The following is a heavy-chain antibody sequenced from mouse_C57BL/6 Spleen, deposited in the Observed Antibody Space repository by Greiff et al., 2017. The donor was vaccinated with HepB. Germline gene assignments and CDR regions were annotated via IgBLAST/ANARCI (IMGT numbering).Heavy chain of an antibody. CDR2: IDPSDSYT. J-gene: IGHJ2*01. Sequence: VQLQQPGAELVMPGASVKLSCKASGYTFTSYWMHWVKQRPGQGLEWIGEIDPSDSYTNYNQKFKGKSTLTVDKSSSTAYMQLSSLTSEDSAVYYCARGSSPYFDYWGQGTTLTVSS. D-gene: IGHD1-1*01. CDR1: GYTFTSYW. CDR3: ARGSSPYFDY. V-gene: IGHV1-69*01.